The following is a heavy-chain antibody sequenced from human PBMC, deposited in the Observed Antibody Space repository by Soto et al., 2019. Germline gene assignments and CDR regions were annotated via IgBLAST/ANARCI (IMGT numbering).Heavy chain of an antibody. V-gene: IGHV1-8*01. CDR1: GYTFTSYD. CDR3: ARTLYVDNVDY. Sequence: QVQLVQSGAEVKKPGASVKVCCKASGYTFTSYDINWVRQATGQGLEWMGWMNPNRGNTGYEQKFQGGVTMTRNTSISTAYMELSSLRSEDTAVYYCARTLYVDNVDYWGQGTLVTVSS. D-gene: IGHD4-17*01. J-gene: IGHJ4*02. CDR2: MNPNRGNT.